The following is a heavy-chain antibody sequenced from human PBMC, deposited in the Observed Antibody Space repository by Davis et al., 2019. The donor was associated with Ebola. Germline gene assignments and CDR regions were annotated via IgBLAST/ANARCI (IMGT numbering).Heavy chain of an antibody. CDR2: INPHNGNT. J-gene: IGHJ4*02. D-gene: IGHD3-3*01. Sequence: ASVKVSCKASGYTFTNYGITWVRQAPGQGLEWMGWINPHNGNTNYAQKFQGRVTITADESTSTAYMELSSLRSEDTAVYYCARPGTMGRFSSSYYFDYWGQGTLVTVSS. V-gene: IGHV1-18*04. CDR1: GYTFTNYG. CDR3: ARPGTMGRFSSSYYFDY.